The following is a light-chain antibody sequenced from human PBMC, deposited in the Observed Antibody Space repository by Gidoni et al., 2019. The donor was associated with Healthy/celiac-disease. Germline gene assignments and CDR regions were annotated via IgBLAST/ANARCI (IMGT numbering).Light chain of an antibody. CDR1: SSNIGSNT. CDR2: SNN. V-gene: IGLV1-44*01. J-gene: IGLJ3*02. Sequence: QSVLTQPPSASGTPGQRVTISCSGSSSNIGSNTVNWYQQLPGTAHKPLIYSNNQRPSGVPDRFSGSKSGTSASLAISGLQSEDEADYYCAAWDDSLNVWVFGGGTKLTVL. CDR3: AAWDDSLNVWV.